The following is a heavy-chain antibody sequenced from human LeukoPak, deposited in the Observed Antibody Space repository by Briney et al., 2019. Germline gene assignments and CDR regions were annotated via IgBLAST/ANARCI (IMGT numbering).Heavy chain of an antibody. CDR2: VSDSGST. Sequence: PSETLSLTCTVSRGSISGFYWSWIRQPPGKGLEWIGYVSDSGSTNYNSSLRSRVTISRDTSTNQFSLKLSPVTTADTAVYYCATAGQLLVFGSWGQGTLVTVSS. J-gene: IGHJ5*01. CDR3: ATAGQLLVFGS. V-gene: IGHV4-59*01. CDR1: RGSISGFY. D-gene: IGHD6-13*01.